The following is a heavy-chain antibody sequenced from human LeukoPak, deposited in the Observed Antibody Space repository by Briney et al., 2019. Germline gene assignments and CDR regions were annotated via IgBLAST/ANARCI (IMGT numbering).Heavy chain of an antibody. CDR2: ISSSSSYI. CDR1: GFTFSSYS. D-gene: IGHD3-22*01. Sequence: GGSLRLSCAASGFTFSSYSMNWVRQAPGKGLEWVSSISSSSSYIYYADSVKGRFTISRDNAKNSLYLQMTSLRAEDTAVYYCARDRDPGYNDSSGYRRVNAFDIWGQGTMVTVSS. CDR3: ARDRDPGYNDSSGYRRVNAFDI. J-gene: IGHJ3*02. V-gene: IGHV3-21*01.